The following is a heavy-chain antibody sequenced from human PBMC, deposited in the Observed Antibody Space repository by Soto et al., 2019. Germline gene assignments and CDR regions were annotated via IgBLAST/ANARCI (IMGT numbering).Heavy chain of an antibody. Sequence: QVQLVQSGAEVKKPGASVKVSCKAFGYTFTSYAMHWVRQAPGQRLEWMGWINAGNGNTKYSQKFQGRVTITRDTSASTAYMELSSLRSEDTAVYYCARDQGYYGSGSYYQGPFDYWGQGTLVTVSS. D-gene: IGHD3-10*01. V-gene: IGHV1-3*01. J-gene: IGHJ4*02. CDR3: ARDQGYYGSGSYYQGPFDY. CDR1: GYTFTSYA. CDR2: INAGNGNT.